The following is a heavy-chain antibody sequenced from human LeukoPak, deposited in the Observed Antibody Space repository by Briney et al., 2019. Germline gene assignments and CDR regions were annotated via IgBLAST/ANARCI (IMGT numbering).Heavy chain of an antibody. CDR2: IYSGGNT. CDR1: GFTVSSHY. Sequence: GGSLRLSCAASGFTVSSHYMNWVSQAPGKGLEWVSVIYSGGNTYYADSVKGRFTISRDNAKNSLYLQMNSLRAEDTAVYYCAGLGYCSGGSCYSGYYGMDVWGQGTTVTVS. CDR3: AGLGYCSGGSCYSGYYGMDV. V-gene: IGHV3-66*01. D-gene: IGHD2-15*01. J-gene: IGHJ6*02.